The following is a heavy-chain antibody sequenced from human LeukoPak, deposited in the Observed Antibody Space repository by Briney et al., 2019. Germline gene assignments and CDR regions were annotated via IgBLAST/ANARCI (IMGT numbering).Heavy chain of an antibody. V-gene: IGHV1-18*01. CDR2: ISVKNGNT. D-gene: IGHD6-25*01. J-gene: IGHJ4*02. CDR1: DYTFPSSD. CDR3: ATQFCTSSACGYPY. Sequence: GASVKVSCKASDYTFPSSDINWVRQAPGQGLEWMGWISVKNGNTKYAQRLQGRVTMTTDTSTSTAYMELRSLRTDDTAVYYCATQFCTSSACGYPYWGRGTLVTVSS.